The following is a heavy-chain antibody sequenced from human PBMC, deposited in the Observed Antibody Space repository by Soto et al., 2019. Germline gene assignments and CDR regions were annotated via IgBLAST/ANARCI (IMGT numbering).Heavy chain of an antibody. CDR3: ARVVRCTRSGCYYIAMDV. CDR1: GESVSSGYYY. V-gene: IGHV4-61*01. Sequence: QVQLQESGPGLVKPSETLSLTCSVSGESVSSGYYYWTWIRQPPGKGLEWIGSILSSGRTNYNPSLKRRVSMSVDTSKNQFYLRLTSVGAADTAIYFCARVVRCTRSGCYYIAMDVWGQGTTVTV. J-gene: IGHJ6*02. CDR2: ILSSGRT. D-gene: IGHD2-15*01.